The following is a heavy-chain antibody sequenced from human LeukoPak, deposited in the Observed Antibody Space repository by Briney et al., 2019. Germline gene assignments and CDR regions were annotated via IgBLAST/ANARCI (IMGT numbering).Heavy chain of an antibody. CDR3: ARGGGHCSGGSCYLNYYYYMDV. D-gene: IGHD2-15*01. Sequence: PSETLSLTCAVYGGSFSGYYWSWIRQPPGKGLEWIGEINHSGSTNYNPSLKSRVTISVDTYKNQFSLKLSSVTAADTAVYYCARGGGHCSGGSCYLNYYYYMDVWGKGTTVTVSS. V-gene: IGHV4-34*01. CDR2: INHSGST. CDR1: GGSFSGYY. J-gene: IGHJ6*03.